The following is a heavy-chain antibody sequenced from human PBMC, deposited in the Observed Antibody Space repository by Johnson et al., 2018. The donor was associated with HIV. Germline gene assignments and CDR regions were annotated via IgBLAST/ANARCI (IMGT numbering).Heavy chain of an antibody. CDR3: IWRPAAFDI. Sequence: VQLVESGGGLVQPGRSLRLSCAASGFTFSSYWMSWVRQAPGKGLEWVANIKQDGSEKYYVDSVKGRFTISRDNAKNSLYLQMNSLRAEDTALYYCIWRPAAFDIWGQGTMVTVSS. J-gene: IGHJ3*02. V-gene: IGHV3-7*03. CDR1: GFTFSSYW. CDR2: IKQDGSEK. D-gene: IGHD2-2*01.